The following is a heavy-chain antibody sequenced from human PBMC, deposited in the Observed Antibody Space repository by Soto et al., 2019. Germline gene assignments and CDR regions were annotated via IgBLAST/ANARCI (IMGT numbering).Heavy chain of an antibody. J-gene: IGHJ4*02. CDR1: GGSISGSY. CDR3: ARSVAVPGEHIDY. Sequence: SSETLSLTCSVSGGSISGSYWSWIRQSPGKGLEWLGYVYYTGSTNYSPSLRSRVSISVDTSKNEFSLRLSSVTAADTAVYFCARSVAVPGEHIDYSGQGTQVTVSS. D-gene: IGHD6-19*01. CDR2: VYYTGST. V-gene: IGHV4-59*01.